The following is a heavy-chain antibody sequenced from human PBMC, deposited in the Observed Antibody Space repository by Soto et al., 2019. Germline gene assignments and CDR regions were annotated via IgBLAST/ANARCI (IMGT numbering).Heavy chain of an antibody. Sequence: EVQLVESGGGLAQPGGSLRLSCGASGFTFSIYSMNWVRQAPGKGLEWVSYINSNGGIKNYADSVKGRFTISRDNAKNSLYLQMNSLRDEYTAVYYCASNADTSMVDRWFDPWGQGTLVTVSS. J-gene: IGHJ5*02. CDR3: ASNADTSMVDRWFDP. D-gene: IGHD5-18*01. CDR1: GFTFSIYS. CDR2: INSNGGIK. V-gene: IGHV3-48*02.